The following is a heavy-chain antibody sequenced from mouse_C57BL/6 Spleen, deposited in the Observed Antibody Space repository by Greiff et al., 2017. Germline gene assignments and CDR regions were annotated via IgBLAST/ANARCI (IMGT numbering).Heavy chain of an antibody. D-gene: IGHD1-1*02. V-gene: IGHV1-82*01. CDR1: GYAFSSSW. CDR2: SYPGDGDT. Sequence: VKLMESGPELVKPGASVKISCKASGYAFSSSWMNWVKQRPGKGLEWIGRSYPGDGDTNYNGKFKGKATLTADKSSSTAYMQLSSLTSEDSAVYFCARWVGDYWGQGTSVTVSS. J-gene: IGHJ4*01. CDR3: ARWVGDY.